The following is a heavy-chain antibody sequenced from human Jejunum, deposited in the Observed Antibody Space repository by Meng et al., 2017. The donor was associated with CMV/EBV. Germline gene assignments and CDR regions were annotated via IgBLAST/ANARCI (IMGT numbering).Heavy chain of an antibody. D-gene: IGHD3-22*01. CDR2: IKEDGSER. J-gene: IGHJ4*02. CDR1: FTLSSRC. V-gene: IGHV3-7*01. Sequence: FTLSSRCMSWGRQAPGKGLEWVANIKEDGSERYYVDSVKGRFTISRDNARNSLYLQMSSLRAEDTAVYYCAKSGRADSSNYYYFDNWGQGTLVTVSS. CDR3: AKSGRADSSNYYYFDN.